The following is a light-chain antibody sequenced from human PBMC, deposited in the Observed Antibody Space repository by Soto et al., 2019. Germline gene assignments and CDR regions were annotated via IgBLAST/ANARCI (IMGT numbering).Light chain of an antibody. Sequence: QSVLTQPPSVSGAPGQRVTISCTGSSSNIGAGYDVHWYQQLPGTAPKLLIYDNSNRPSGVPDRFSGSKSGTSASLAITGLQAEDEADYYCRSYDSSLSGSKVFGTGTKVTVL. CDR2: DNS. V-gene: IGLV1-40*01. CDR3: RSYDSSLSGSKV. CDR1: SSNIGAGYD. J-gene: IGLJ1*01.